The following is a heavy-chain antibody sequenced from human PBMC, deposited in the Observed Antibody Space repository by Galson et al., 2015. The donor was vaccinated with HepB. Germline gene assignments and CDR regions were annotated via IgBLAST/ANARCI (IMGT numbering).Heavy chain of an antibody. CDR2: TYYRSKWDN. V-gene: IGHV6-1*01. CDR3: AREVSLQKDRLGYCSGGSCTKSRLNYYYGMDV. D-gene: IGHD2-15*01. CDR1: GDSVSSNSAA. J-gene: IGHJ6*02. Sequence: CAISGDSVSSNSAAWNWIRQSPSRGLEWLGRTYYRSKWDNDYAVSVKSRITINPDTSKNQFSLQLNSVTPEDTAVYYCAREVSLQKDRLGYCSGGSCTKSRLNYYYGMDVWGQGTTVTVSS.